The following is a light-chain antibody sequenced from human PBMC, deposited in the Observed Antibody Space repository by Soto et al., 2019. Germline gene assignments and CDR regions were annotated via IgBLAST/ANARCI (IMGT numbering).Light chain of an antibody. CDR2: GAS. CDR3: QQYGRSPPGFT. Sequence: EVVLTQSPGTLSLSPGERATLSCRASQSVSSSYLAWYQHKPGQAPRLLIYGASTRAPGIPDRFSGGGSGTDFTLTISRLEPEDFAVYYCQQYGRSPPGFTFGPGTNVDIK. V-gene: IGKV3-20*01. J-gene: IGKJ3*01. CDR1: QSVSSSY.